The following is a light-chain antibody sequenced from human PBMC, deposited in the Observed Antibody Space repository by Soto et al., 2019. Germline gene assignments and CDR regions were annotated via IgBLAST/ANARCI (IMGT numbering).Light chain of an antibody. J-gene: IGKJ5*01. CDR3: QQAASFPIT. V-gene: IGKV1-12*01. CDR2: TAS. CDR1: QGVSTW. Sequence: DIQMTQSPSSVSASVGDRVTITCRASQGVSTWLAWYQQKPGNAPNLLIYTASSLQSGVPSRFSGSGSGTDFTLTINGLQPEDFATYYCQQAASFPITFGQGTRLEI.